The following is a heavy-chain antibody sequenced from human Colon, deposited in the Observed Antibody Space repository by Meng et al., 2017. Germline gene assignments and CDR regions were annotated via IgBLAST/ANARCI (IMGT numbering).Heavy chain of an antibody. CDR2: IHPSGST. CDR3: ARGVDWAKSGNF. D-gene: IGHD3-9*01. CDR1: GGSFIDYY. J-gene: IGHJ4*02. V-gene: IGHV4-34*01. Sequence: QVQLRPWGAGPLQPSGTLSRTCAVYGGSFIDYYLTWIRQPPGKGPEWVGEIHPSGSTYYSPSLQSRVTITLDTSKNQFSLTLSSMTAADTAVYYCARGVDWAKSGNFWGQGTLVTVSS.